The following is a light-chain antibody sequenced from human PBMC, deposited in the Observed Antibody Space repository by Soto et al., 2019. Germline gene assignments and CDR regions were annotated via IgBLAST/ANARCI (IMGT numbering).Light chain of an antibody. CDR2: GAS. CDR3: QQFGSSPGFT. J-gene: IGKJ3*01. CDR1: QSINSRY. Sequence: TLSLSPGERATLSCRASQSINSRYLAWYQQKPGQAPRLLIYGASSRATGIPDRFSGSGSGTPFTLTISRLEPEDFAVYYCQQFGSSPGFTFGPGTKVDIK. V-gene: IGKV3-20*01.